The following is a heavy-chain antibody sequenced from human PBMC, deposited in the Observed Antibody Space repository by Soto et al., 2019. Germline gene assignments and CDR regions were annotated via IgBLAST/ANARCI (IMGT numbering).Heavy chain of an antibody. CDR2: IYPGDSDT. J-gene: IGHJ6*02. CDR1: GYSFTSYW. CDR3: ARHHGSPGSYFGLDV. Sequence: LKISCKGSGYSFTSYWISWVRQMPGKGLEWMGIIYPGDSDTRYSPSFQGQVTISADKSIDTAYLQWRSLKASDTAVYYCARHHGSPGSYFGLDVWGQGTTVTVSS. D-gene: IGHD6-13*01. V-gene: IGHV5-51*01.